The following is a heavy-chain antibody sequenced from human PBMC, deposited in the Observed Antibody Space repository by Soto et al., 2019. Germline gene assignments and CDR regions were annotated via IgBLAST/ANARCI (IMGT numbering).Heavy chain of an antibody. CDR1: GASISGFY. CDR3: VRDGTKTLRDWFDP. D-gene: IGHD1-1*01. Sequence: SETLSLTCTVSGASISGFYWSWIRKSAGKGLEWIGRIYATGTTDYNPSLKSRVMMSVDTSKKKFSLKLRSVTAADTAVYYCVRDGTKTLRDWFDPWGQGISVTVS. V-gene: IGHV4-4*07. J-gene: IGHJ5*02. CDR2: IYATGTT.